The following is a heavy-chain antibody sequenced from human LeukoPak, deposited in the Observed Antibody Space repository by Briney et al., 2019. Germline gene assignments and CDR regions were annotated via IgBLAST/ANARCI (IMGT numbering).Heavy chain of an antibody. CDR2: ISAYNGNT. CDR1: GYTFTIYG. CDR3: ARGLRGPLDY. J-gene: IGHJ4*02. V-gene: IGHV1-18*01. Sequence: ASVRVSSKASGYTFTIYGISWVRQAPGQGLEWMGWISAYNGNTNYTQKLQGRVTMTTDTSTSTAYMELRSLRSDDTAVYYCARGLRGPLDYWGQGTLVSVSS. D-gene: IGHD1-26*01.